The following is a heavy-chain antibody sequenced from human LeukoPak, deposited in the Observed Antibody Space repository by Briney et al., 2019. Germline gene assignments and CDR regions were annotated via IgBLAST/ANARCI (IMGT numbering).Heavy chain of an antibody. J-gene: IGHJ5*02. CDR1: GGSISSYY. CDR2: IYYSGST. V-gene: IGHV4-59*12. Sequence: PSETLSLTCTVSGGSISSYYWSWIRQPPGKGLEWIGYIYYSGSTNYNPSLKSRVTISVDTSKNQFSLKLSSVTAADTAVYYCARDGGVAPHNWFDPWGQGTLVTVSS. D-gene: IGHD2-8*02. CDR3: ARDGGVAPHNWFDP.